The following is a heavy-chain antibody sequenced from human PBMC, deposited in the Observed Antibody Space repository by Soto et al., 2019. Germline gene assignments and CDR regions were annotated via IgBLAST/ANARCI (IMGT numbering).Heavy chain of an antibody. CDR1: GFLFSSSS. Sequence: GGSLSLSCAASGFLFSSSSMSWVRQAPGKGLEWVSGIIGGGDNTKYADSVKGRFSISRDNSQNTLYLQMNSLTDADTAVYYCARSNDWYSDSWGRGTLVTVSS. D-gene: IGHD2-21*02. CDR2: IIGGGDNT. CDR3: ARSNDWYSDS. J-gene: IGHJ4*02. V-gene: IGHV3-23*01.